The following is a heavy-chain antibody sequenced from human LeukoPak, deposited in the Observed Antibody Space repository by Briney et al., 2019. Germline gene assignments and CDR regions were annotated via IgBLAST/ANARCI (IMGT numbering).Heavy chain of an antibody. V-gene: IGHV3-20*04. Sequence: GGSLRLSCAASGFTFHDYAMSWVRHGPGKGLEWISGINWNGGRKGYADSVKGRFTISRDNAKNSLYLQMNSLRAEDTAVYYCARSRLEYDFWSGYYTRATFDYWGQGTLVTVSS. CDR2: INWNGGRK. D-gene: IGHD3-3*01. CDR3: ARSRLEYDFWSGYYTRATFDY. J-gene: IGHJ4*02. CDR1: GFTFHDYA.